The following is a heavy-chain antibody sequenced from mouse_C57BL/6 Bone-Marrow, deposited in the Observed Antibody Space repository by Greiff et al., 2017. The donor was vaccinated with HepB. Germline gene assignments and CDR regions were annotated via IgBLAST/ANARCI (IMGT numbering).Heavy chain of an antibody. CDR3: ARHPTTVVASYYFDY. CDR2: ISGGGGNT. J-gene: IGHJ2*01. D-gene: IGHD1-1*01. V-gene: IGHV5-9*01. Sequence: EVKLVESGGGLVKPGGSLKLSCAASGFTFSSYTMSWVRQTPEKRLEWVATISGGGGNTYYPDSVKGRFTISRDNAKNTLYLQMSSLRSEDTALYYCARHPTTVVASYYFDYWGQGTTLTVSS. CDR1: GFTFSSYT.